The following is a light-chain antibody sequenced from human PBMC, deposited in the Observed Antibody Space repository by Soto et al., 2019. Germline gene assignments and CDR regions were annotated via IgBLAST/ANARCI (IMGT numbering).Light chain of an antibody. J-gene: IGKJ1*01. V-gene: IGKV1-5*01. Sequence: DIQMTQSPSTLSASVGDRVIITCRASQSISSWLAWYQQKPGKAPKLLIYDASNLQSGVPSRFSGSGSGTDFTLTISSLQPDDFATYYCQQYDGYWTFGQGTKVEIK. CDR3: QQYDGYWT. CDR1: QSISSW. CDR2: DAS.